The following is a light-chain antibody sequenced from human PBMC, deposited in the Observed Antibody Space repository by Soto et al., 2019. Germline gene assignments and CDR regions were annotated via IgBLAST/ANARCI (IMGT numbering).Light chain of an antibody. CDR1: SSDVGGYNY. J-gene: IGLJ2*01. CDR2: EVS. CDR3: SSYAGSNLGV. V-gene: IGLV2-8*01. Sequence: QSALTQPPSASGSPGQSVTISCTGTSSDVGGYNYVSWYQQHPGKAPKLMIYEVSKRPSGVPDRFSGPKSGNTASLTVSGLQAEDEADYYCSSYAGSNLGVFGGGTKVTVL.